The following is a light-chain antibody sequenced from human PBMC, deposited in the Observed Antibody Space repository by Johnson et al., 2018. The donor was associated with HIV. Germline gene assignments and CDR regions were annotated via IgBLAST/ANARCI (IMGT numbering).Light chain of an antibody. CDR3: GTWHTSLSAVYV. Sequence: SVLTQPPSVSAAPGQKVTISCSGSNSNIGNNYVSWYQQVPGTAPKLLIYENNKRPSGIPDRFSGSRSGTSAPLGISGLQTVDEADYYCGTWHTSLSAVYVFGTGTKVTVL. V-gene: IGLV1-51*02. J-gene: IGLJ1*01. CDR2: ENN. CDR1: NSNIGNNY.